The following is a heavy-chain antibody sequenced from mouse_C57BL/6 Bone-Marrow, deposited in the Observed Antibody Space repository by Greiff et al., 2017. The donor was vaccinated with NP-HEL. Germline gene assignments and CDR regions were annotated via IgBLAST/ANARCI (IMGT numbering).Heavy chain of an antibody. J-gene: IGHJ4*01. D-gene: IGHD1-1*01. CDR1: GFTFSDYG. V-gene: IGHV5-17*01. CDR3: ARQSSPSYYYAMDY. CDR2: ISSGSSTI. Sequence: EVQWVESGGGLVKPGGSLKLSCAASGFTFSDYGMHWVRQAPEKGLEWVAYISSGSSTIYYADTVKGRFTISRDNAKNTLFLQMTSLRSEDTAMYYCARQSSPSYYYAMDYWGQGTSVTVSS.